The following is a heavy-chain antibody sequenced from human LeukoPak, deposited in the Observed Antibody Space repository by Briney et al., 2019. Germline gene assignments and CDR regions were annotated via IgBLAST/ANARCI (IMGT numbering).Heavy chain of an antibody. V-gene: IGHV3-7*03. CDR1: GFTFSSYR. Sequence: GGSLRLSCAASGFTFSSYRISWVRQAPGKGLEWVANIKQDGSEKYYVDSVKGRFTISRDNAKNSLYLQMNSLRAEDTAVYYCARDRRPYDFWSAYYFDYWGQGTLVTVSS. CDR2: IKQDGSEK. D-gene: IGHD3-3*01. CDR3: ARDRRPYDFWSAYYFDY. J-gene: IGHJ4*02.